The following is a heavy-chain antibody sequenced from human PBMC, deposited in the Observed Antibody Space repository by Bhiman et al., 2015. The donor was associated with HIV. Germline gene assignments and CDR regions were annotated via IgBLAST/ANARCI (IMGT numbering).Heavy chain of an antibody. Sequence: EVQLVESGGGLVQPGGSLRLSCAASGFTFSSYEMNWVRQAPGKGLEWVSGISWNSASIGYADSVKGRFTISRYNAKNSLHLQMNNLRPEDTALYYCAKASSWRHTSYYFDYWGQGTLVTVPS. CDR1: GFTFSSYE. CDR3: AKASSWRHTSYYFDY. D-gene: IGHD6-13*01. J-gene: IGHJ4*02. CDR2: ISWNSASI. V-gene: IGHV3-9*01.